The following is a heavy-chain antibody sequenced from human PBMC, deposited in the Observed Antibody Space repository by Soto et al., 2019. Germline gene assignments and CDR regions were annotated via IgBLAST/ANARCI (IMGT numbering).Heavy chain of an antibody. D-gene: IGHD3-10*01. Sequence: ASVKVSCKASGGTFSSYAISWVRQAPGQGLEWMGGIIPIFGTANYAQKFQGRATITADESTSTAYMELSSLRSEDTAVYYCARCYGSGSYTSFDYWGQGTLVTVSS. CDR2: IIPIFGTA. J-gene: IGHJ4*02. CDR3: ARCYGSGSYTSFDY. CDR1: GGTFSSYA. V-gene: IGHV1-69*13.